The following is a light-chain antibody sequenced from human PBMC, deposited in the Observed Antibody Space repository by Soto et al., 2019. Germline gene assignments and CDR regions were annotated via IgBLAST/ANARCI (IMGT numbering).Light chain of an antibody. Sequence: EIVMTQSPATLSVSPGERATLSCRASQSVSSNLAWYQQKPGQAPRLLIYGASTRATGIPARFSGSGSGTEFTLTISSLQSEDFAVYYCQQYGRSPTFGQGTKLEIK. CDR3: QQYGRSPT. CDR1: QSVSSN. J-gene: IGKJ2*01. V-gene: IGKV3-15*01. CDR2: GAS.